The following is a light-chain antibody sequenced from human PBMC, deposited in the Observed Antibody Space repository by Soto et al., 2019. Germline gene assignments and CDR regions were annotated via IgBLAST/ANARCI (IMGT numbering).Light chain of an antibody. CDR3: QQHGTSPWI. J-gene: IGKJ2*01. CDR1: QSLSSNH. CDR2: GAS. Sequence: EIVLTQSPGTLSLSPGERATLSCRASQSLSSNHLAWYQQKPGQAPRLLIYGASSRATGIPDRFSGSGSGTDFTLTISRLEPEDFTVYYCQQHGTSPWIFGPGTKLEIK. V-gene: IGKV3-20*01.